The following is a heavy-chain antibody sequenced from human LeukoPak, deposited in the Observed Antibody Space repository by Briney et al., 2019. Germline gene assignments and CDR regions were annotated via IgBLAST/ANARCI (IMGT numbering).Heavy chain of an antibody. CDR2: ISGDGSTT. V-gene: IGHV3-74*01. CDR3: VRLKADSSSWGRN. CDR1: GFTFSNYW. D-gene: IGHD3-22*01. Sequence: PGGSLRLSCAASGFTFSNYWMHWVRQAPGRGLVWVSRISGDGSTTAYADSVKGRFTISRDNAKKTLYLQMNSLRAGDTALYYCVRLKADSSSWGRNWGQGTLVTVSS. J-gene: IGHJ4*02.